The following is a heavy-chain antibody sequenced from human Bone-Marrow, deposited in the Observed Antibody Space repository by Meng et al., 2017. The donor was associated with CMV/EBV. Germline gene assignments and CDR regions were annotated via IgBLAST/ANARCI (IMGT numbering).Heavy chain of an antibody. CDR1: GFTFDDYA. CDR3: AKDIGGGEEDY. D-gene: IGHD3-10*01. Sequence: SLKISCAASGFTFDDYAMHWVRQAPGKGLEWVSGISWNSGSIGYADSVKGRFTISRDNAKNSLYLQMNSLRAEDTALYYCAKDIGGGEEDYWGQGTLVIVSS. V-gene: IGHV3-9*01. CDR2: ISWNSGSI. J-gene: IGHJ4*02.